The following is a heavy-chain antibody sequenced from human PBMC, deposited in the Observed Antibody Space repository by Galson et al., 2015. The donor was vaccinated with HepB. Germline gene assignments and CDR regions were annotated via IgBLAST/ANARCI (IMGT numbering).Heavy chain of an antibody. V-gene: IGHV3-48*02. Sequence: SLRLSCAASRFNFGTYNMNWVRQAPGKGLEWISYISFSAGTIHYADSVKGRFTISRDNANNSLYLQMNSLRDEDTAVYYCAGPSSMDVWGQGTTVIVSS. CDR1: RFNFGTYN. J-gene: IGHJ6*02. D-gene: IGHD1-26*01. CDR2: ISFSAGTI. CDR3: AGPSSMDV.